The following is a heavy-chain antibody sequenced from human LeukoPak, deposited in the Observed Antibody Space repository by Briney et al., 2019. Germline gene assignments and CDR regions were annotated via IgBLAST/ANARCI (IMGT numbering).Heavy chain of an antibody. CDR2: IWYDGSNK. CDR3: ARDGDYNDAFDI. D-gene: IGHD4-17*01. CDR1: GFTFSSYG. V-gene: IGHV3-33*01. J-gene: IGHJ3*02. Sequence: PGGSLRLSCAASGFTFSSYGMHWVRQAPGKGLEWVAVIWYDGSNKYYADSVKGRFTISRDNSKNTLYLQMNSLRAEDTAVYYCARDGDYNDAFDIWGQGTMVTVSP.